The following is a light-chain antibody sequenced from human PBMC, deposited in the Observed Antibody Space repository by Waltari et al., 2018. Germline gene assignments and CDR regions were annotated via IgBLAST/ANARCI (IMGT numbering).Light chain of an antibody. CDR3: CSYAGSSTV. Sequence: QSALTQPASVSGSPGQSITISCTGSDSDVGTYNLVSWYQQHPGKAPKLMIYEVTKRPAGVTNHFSGSKSGNTASLTISGLQAEDEADYYCCSYAGSSTVFGGGTKLTVL. CDR1: DSDVGTYNL. CDR2: EVT. V-gene: IGLV2-23*02. J-gene: IGLJ3*02.